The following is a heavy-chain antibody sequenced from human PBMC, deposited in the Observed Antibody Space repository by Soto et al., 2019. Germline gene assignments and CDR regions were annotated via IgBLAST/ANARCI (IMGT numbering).Heavy chain of an antibody. CDR1: GFTFSSYA. D-gene: IGHD6-19*01. J-gene: IGHJ6*02. V-gene: IGHV3-23*01. Sequence: EVQLLESGGGLVQPGGSLRLSCAASGFTFSSYAMTWVRQVPGKGLEWVSDISGSGGATYYADSVKGRFTISRDNSKNPLDLLKNRLKGEDTAGYYWAEGDSRGPVPNYFYGIDVWGQGTTVTVSS. CDR2: ISGSGGAT. CDR3: AEGDSRGPVPNYFYGIDV.